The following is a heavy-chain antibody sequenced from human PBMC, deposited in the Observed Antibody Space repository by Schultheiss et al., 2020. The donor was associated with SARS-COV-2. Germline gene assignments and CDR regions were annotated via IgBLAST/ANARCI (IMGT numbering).Heavy chain of an antibody. D-gene: IGHD6-19*01. CDR3: ARLTQWLVLWYFDL. CDR2: IYYSGST. CDR1: GGSISTGGYS. Sequence: SQTLSLTCTVSGGSISTGGYSWSWIRQHPGKGLEYIGYIYYSGSTNYNPSLKSRVTISVDTSKNQFSLKLSSVTAADTAVYYCARLTQWLVLWYFDLWGRGTLVTVSS. J-gene: IGHJ2*01. V-gene: IGHV4-61*08.